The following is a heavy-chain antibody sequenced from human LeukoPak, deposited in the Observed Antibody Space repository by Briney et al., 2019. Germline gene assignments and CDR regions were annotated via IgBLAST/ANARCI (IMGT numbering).Heavy chain of an antibody. CDR1: GGSFSGYY. Sequence: PSETLSLTCAVYGGSFSGYYWSWIRQPPGKGLEWIGYITHTGSTHYSPSLESRITISVDTSKKQFSLKLTSVTAADTGVYYCARPAAGAAYGFWGQGTLVTVSS. CDR2: ITHTGST. V-gene: IGHV4-34*01. CDR3: ARPAAGAAYGF. D-gene: IGHD3-10*01. J-gene: IGHJ4*02.